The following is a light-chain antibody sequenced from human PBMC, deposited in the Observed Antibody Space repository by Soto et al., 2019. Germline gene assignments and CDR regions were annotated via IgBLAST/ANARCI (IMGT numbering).Light chain of an antibody. J-gene: IGKJ4*01. Sequence: IQLSQSAASLSASVGDRVTITCRASQSISSYLNWYQQKPGKAPKLLIYAASSLQSGVPSRFSGSGSGTDFTLTISSLQPEDFATYYCQQSYSTPLTVGGGSKVAIK. CDR2: AAS. V-gene: IGKV1-39*01. CDR3: QQSYSTPLT. CDR1: QSISSY.